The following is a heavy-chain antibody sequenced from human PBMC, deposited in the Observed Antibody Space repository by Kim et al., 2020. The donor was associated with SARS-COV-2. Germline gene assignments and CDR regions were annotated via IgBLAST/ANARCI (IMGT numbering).Heavy chain of an antibody. J-gene: IGHJ6*02. Sequence: SETLSLTCAVYGGSFSGYYWSWIRQPPGKGLEWIGEINHSGSTNYNPSLKSRVTISVDTSKNQFSLKLSSVTAADTAVYYCARRFYCSGGSCSTDYYYYGMDVWGQGTTVTVS. V-gene: IGHV4-34*01. CDR3: ARRFYCSGGSCSTDYYYYGMDV. CDR1: GGSFSGYY. CDR2: INHSGST. D-gene: IGHD2-15*01.